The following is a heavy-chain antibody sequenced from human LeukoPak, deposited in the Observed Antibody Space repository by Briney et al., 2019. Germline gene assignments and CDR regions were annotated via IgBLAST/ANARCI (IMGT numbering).Heavy chain of an antibody. J-gene: IGHJ3*02. Sequence: GGSLRLSCAASGFTFSNYSMNWVRQAPGKGLEWVSYISSTSGGIYYADSVEGRFTVSRDNAKNSLYLQMNSLRVEDTAVYYCARSGTTYYYYSSTRIWGQGTMVTVSS. CDR3: ARSGTTYYYYSSTRI. D-gene: IGHD3-22*01. V-gene: IGHV3-48*04. CDR1: GFTFSNYS. CDR2: ISSTSGGI.